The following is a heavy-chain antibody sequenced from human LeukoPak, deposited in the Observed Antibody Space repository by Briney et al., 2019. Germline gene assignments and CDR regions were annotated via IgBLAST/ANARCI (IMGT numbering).Heavy chain of an antibody. V-gene: IGHV4-34*01. CDR2: INHSGST. CDR1: GGSFSGYY. CDR3: ARDKQLVRGFYYYYYYMDV. Sequence: KPSETLSLTCAVYGGSFSGYYWSWIRQPPGKGLEWIGEINHSGSTNYNPSLKSRVTISVDTSKNQFSLKLSSVTAADTAVYYCARDKQLVRGFYYYYYYMDVWGKGPTVTVSS. J-gene: IGHJ6*03. D-gene: IGHD6-6*01.